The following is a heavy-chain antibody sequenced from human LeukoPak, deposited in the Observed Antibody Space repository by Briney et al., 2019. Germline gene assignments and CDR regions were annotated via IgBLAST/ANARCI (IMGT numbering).Heavy chain of an antibody. CDR2: TIPILGIA. CDR1: GGTFSSYA. V-gene: IGHV1-69*04. J-gene: IGHJ6*02. CDR3: ARDIIVVVPAANYYYGMDV. Sequence: GSSVKVSCKASGGTFSSYAISWVRQAPGQGLEWMGRTIPILGIANYAQKFQGRVTITADKSTSTAYMELSSLRSEDTAVYYCARDIIVVVPAANYYYGMDVWGQGTTVTVSS. D-gene: IGHD2-2*01.